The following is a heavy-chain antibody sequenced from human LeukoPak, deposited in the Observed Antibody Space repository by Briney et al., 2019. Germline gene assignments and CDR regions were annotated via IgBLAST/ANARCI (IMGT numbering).Heavy chain of an antibody. V-gene: IGHV4-59*08. CDR3: ARHRAYSSSSPFDY. CDR1: GGSISSLY. Sequence: SETPSLTCSVSGGSISSLYWSWIRQPPGKGLEWIGYIYYTGSTNYNPSLKSRVTMFVDMSKNQFSLRLSSVTAADTAVYYCARHRAYSSSSPFDYWGQGTLVTVSS. D-gene: IGHD6-6*01. J-gene: IGHJ4*02. CDR2: IYYTGST.